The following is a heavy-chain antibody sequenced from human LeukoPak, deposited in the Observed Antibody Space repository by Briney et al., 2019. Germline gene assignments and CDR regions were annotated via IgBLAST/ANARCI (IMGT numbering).Heavy chain of an antibody. Sequence: GGSLRLSCAASGLIFSNYAMTWVRQAPGKGLEWVSAISGSGGSTYYADSVKGRFAISRDNSRNTLYLQMNSLRPEDTAVYYCAKDRSVGYFDYWGQGALVTVSS. J-gene: IGHJ4*02. CDR1: GLIFSNYA. CDR3: AKDRSVGYFDY. CDR2: ISGSGGST. D-gene: IGHD1-26*01. V-gene: IGHV3-23*01.